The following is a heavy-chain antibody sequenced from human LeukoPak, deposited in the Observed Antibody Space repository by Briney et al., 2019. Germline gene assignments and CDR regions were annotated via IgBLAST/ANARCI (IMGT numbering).Heavy chain of an antibody. V-gene: IGHV4-34*01. CDR1: GGSFSGYY. D-gene: IGHD6-19*01. J-gene: IGHJ4*02. CDR2: INHSGST. Sequence: PSETLSLTCAVYGGSFSGYYWSWLRQPPGKGLEGIGEINHSGSTNYNPSLKSRVTISVDTSKNQFSLRLSSVTAADTAVYYCARGRRYSSGWYFDYWGQGTLVTVSS. CDR3: ARGRRYSSGWYFDY.